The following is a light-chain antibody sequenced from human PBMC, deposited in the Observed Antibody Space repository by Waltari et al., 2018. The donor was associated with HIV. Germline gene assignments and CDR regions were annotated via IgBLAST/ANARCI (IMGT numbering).Light chain of an antibody. CDR3: QQYNNWPPT. J-gene: IGKJ1*01. CDR2: CAS. CDR1: QSVSSN. V-gene: IGKV3-15*01. Sequence: EIVMTQPPATLSVSPGERATPTCSSSQSVSSNLAWYQQKPGQAPRLLIYCASTRATGIPARFSGSGSGTEFTLTISSLQSEDVAVYYCQQYNNWPPTFGQGTKVEIK.